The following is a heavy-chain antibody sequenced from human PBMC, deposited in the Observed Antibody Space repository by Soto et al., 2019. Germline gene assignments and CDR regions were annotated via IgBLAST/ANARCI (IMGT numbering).Heavy chain of an antibody. D-gene: IGHD6-13*01. J-gene: IGHJ6*02. CDR1: GDSVSSNSAA. V-gene: IGHV6-1*01. CDR2: TYYRSKWYN. CDR3: ARASSSSWYDNYYYGMDV. Sequence: SQTLSLPCAISGDSVSSNSAAWNWIRQSPSRGLEWPGRTYYRSKWYNDYAVSVKSRITINPDTSKNQFSLQLNSVTPEDTAVYYCARASSSSWYDNYYYGMDVWGQGTTVTVSS.